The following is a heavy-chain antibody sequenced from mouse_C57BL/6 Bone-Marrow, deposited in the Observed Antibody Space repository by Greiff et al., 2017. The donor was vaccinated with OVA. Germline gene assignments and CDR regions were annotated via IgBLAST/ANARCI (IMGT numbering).Heavy chain of an antibody. CDR2: ISSGCSYT. CDR3: AKQVGSGTCLYYFYY. V-gene: IGHV5-6*02. J-gene: IGHJ2*01. CDR1: GFTFSSYG. D-gene: IGHD1-3*01. Sequence: DVMLVESGGDLVKPGGSLKLSCAASGFTFSSYGMSWVRQTPDKRLEWVATISSGCSYTYYPDSVKGRFTISRNNAKNTLYLQMSSLKSEDTAMYYCAKQVGSGTCLYYFYYWGQGTTLTVSS.